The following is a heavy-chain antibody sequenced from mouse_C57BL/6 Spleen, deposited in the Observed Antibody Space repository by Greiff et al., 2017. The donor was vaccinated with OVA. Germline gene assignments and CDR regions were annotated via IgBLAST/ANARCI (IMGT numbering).Heavy chain of an antibody. J-gene: IGHJ4*01. Sequence: QVQLQQSGAELVRPGASVTLSCKASGYTFTDYEMHWVKQTPVHGLAWIGAIDPETGGTAYNQKFKGKAILTADKSSSTAYMELRSLTSEDSAVYYCTALYLYAMDYWGQGTSVTVSS. D-gene: IGHD2-12*01. V-gene: IGHV1-15*01. CDR2: IDPETGGT. CDR1: GYTFTDYE. CDR3: TALYLYAMDY.